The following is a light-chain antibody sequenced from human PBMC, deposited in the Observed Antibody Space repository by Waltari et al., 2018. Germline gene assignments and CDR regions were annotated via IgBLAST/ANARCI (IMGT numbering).Light chain of an antibody. CDR3: QQYRSPPWT. J-gene: IGKJ1*01. CDR2: DTS. Sequence: DIVLTQSPGTLSLSPGERATLSCRASQSLASNSLAWYHQKPGQPPRLLIYDTSSRATGIPDRFSGSGSETDFTLTISGLEPEDLAVYYCQQYRSPPWTFDQGTKVEIK. CDR1: QSLASNS. V-gene: IGKV3-20*01.